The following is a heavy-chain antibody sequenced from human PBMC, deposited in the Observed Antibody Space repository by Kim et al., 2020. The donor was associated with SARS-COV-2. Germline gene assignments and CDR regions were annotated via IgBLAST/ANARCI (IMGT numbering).Heavy chain of an antibody. V-gene: IGHV4-4*02. Sequence: SETLSLTCAVSGGSISSSNWWSWVRQPPGKGLEWIGEIYHSGSTNYNPSLKSRVTISVDKSKNQFSLKLSSVTAADTAVYYCARHTSTWYDILTGYHPPDNWGQVTLVTVSS. CDR3: ARHTSTWYDILTGYHPPDN. J-gene: IGHJ4*02. D-gene: IGHD3-9*01. CDR2: IYHSGST. CDR1: GGSISSSNW.